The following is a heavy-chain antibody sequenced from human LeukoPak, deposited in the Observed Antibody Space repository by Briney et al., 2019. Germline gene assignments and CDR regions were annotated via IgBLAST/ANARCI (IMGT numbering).Heavy chain of an antibody. V-gene: IGHV3-23*01. CDR3: AKGAYYYGSGSYCFDH. CDR1: GLTFRAFA. Sequence: PGGSLRLSCAASGLTFRAFAMSWVRQAPGKGLECVSSISGTGGSTAYADSVKGRFITTRDNSKNTLFLQMNSLRAEDTAVYYCAKGAYYYGSGSYCFDHWGQGILVTVST. CDR2: ISGTGGST. J-gene: IGHJ5*02. D-gene: IGHD3-10*01.